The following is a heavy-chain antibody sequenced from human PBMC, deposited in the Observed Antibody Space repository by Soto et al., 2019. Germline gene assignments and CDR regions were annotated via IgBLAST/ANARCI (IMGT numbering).Heavy chain of an antibody. CDR1: GGTFSSYA. V-gene: IGHV1-69*13. CDR3: ARVESSSWYFGEPISVWFDP. D-gene: IGHD6-13*01. Sequence: ASVKVSCKASGGTFSSYAISWVRQAPGQGLEWMGGIIPIFGTANYAQKFQGRVTITADESTSTAYMELSSLRSEDTAVYYCARVESSSWYFGEPISVWFDPWGQGTLVTVSS. CDR2: IIPIFGTA. J-gene: IGHJ5*02.